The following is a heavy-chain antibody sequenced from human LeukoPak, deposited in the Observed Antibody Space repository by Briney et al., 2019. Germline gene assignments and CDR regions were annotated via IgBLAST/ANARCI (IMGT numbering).Heavy chain of an antibody. J-gene: IGHJ4*02. CDR1: GFTFSSYG. CDR2: ISGSGGST. D-gene: IGHD3-10*01. Sequence: PGGSLRLSCAASGFTFSSYGMHWVRQAPGKGLEWVAAISGSGGSTYYADSVKGRFTISRDNSKNTLYLQMNSLRAEDTAVYYCAKSVTMVRGVIGYWGQGTLVTVSS. V-gene: IGHV3-23*01. CDR3: AKSVTMVRGVIGY.